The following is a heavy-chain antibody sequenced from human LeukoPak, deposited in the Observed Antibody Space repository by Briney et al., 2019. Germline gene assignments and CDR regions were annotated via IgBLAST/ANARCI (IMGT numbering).Heavy chain of an antibody. J-gene: IGHJ4*02. V-gene: IGHV1-46*01. CDR3: ATPRGY. CDR2: ISPSGGST. Sequence: GASVKVSCKAFGYTFTSNYMHWVRQAPGQGPEWMGVISPSGGSTTYAQKFQGRVTLTRDMSTSTDYLELSSLRSEDTAVYYCATPRGYWGQGTLVTVSS. CDR1: GYTFTSNY.